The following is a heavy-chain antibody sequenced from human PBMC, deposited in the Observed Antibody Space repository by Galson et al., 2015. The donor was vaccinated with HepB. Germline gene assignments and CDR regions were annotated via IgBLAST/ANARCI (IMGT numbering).Heavy chain of an antibody. J-gene: IGHJ4*02. CDR1: GFTFHTYG. D-gene: IGHD2-21*02. Sequence: SLRLSCATSGFTFHTYGMHWIRQAPGKGLEWVAFIWYDGSDQFYADSVKGRFTISRDNSKNTLYLQLHSLRGEDTALYYCAREASVVTRGLCDFWGQGTLITVSS. CDR2: IWYDGSDQ. V-gene: IGHV3-33*01. CDR3: AREASVVTRGLCDF.